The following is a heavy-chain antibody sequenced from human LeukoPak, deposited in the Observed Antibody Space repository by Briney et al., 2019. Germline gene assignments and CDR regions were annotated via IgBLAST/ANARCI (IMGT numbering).Heavy chain of an antibody. CDR2: MNPSGTST. D-gene: IGHD3-22*01. V-gene: IGHV1-46*01. CDR3: ARALYYYDSRSYDDFDY. J-gene: IGHJ4*02. CDR1: GYSLTRYY. Sequence: ASVKVSCKASGYSLTRYYMHWVRQAPGQGLEWMGIMNPSGTSTNYAQIFQGRVIKTGDTSTSTVYMELRSLRSDDTAVYYCARALYYYDSRSYDDFDYWGQGTLVTVSS.